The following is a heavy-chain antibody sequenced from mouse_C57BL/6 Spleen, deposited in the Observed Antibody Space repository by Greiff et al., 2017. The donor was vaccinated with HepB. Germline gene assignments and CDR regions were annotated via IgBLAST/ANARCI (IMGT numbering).Heavy chain of an antibody. CDR1: GYTFTSYW. Sequence: QVQLQQPGAELVKPGASVKMSCKASGYTFTSYWITWVKQRPGQGLEWIGDIYPGSGSTNYNEKFKSKATLTVDTSSSTAYLQLSSLTSEDAAVYYCATAQASPFAYWGQGTLVTVST. J-gene: IGHJ3*01. V-gene: IGHV1-55*01. CDR3: ATAQASPFAY. CDR2: IYPGSGST. D-gene: IGHD3-2*02.